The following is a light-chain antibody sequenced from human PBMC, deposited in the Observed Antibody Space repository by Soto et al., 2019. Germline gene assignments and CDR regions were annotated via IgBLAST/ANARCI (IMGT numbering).Light chain of an antibody. J-gene: IGKJ1*01. CDR1: QSISNY. Sequence: DIQMTQSPSSLSASVGDRVTITCRASQSISNYLNWYQQKPGNAPKFLIYAASSMLSGVPSRFSGSGSETDFTLTISSLEPEDFATYYCQQSYTTPRTFGQGTKVEIK. CDR3: QQSYTTPRT. V-gene: IGKV1-39*01. CDR2: AAS.